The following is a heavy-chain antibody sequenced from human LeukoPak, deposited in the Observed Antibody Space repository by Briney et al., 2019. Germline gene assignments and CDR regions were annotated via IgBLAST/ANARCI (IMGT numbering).Heavy chain of an antibody. CDR1: GFTFSSYS. CDR3: ARDRVTMVRGVIIPNGY. V-gene: IGHV3-21*01. CDR2: ISSSSSYI. J-gene: IGHJ4*02. Sequence: GGSLRLSCAASGFTFSSYSMNWVRQAPGKGLEWDSSISSSSSYIYYADSVKGRSTISRDNAKNSLYLQMNSLRAEDTAVYYCARDRVTMVRGVIIPNGYWGQGTLVTVSS. D-gene: IGHD3-10*01.